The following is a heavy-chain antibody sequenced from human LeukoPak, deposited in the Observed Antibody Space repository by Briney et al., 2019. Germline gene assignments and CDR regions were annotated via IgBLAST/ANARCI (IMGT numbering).Heavy chain of an antibody. J-gene: IGHJ6*03. CDR2: ISDSGNT. Sequence: GGSLRLSCAASGCTLSSYAMSWVRQAPGKGLEWVSAISDSGNTYHADSVKGRFTISRDNSKNTLYLQMNSLRAEDTAVYYCAKVAAGYCSSTSCYVYYYYMDVWGKGTTVTVSS. CDR1: GCTLSSYA. V-gene: IGHV3-23*01. D-gene: IGHD2-2*01. CDR3: AKVAAGYCSSTSCYVYYYYMDV.